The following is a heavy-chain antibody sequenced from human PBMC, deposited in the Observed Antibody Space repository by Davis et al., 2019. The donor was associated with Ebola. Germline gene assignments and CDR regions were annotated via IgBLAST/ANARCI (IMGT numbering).Heavy chain of an antibody. J-gene: IGHJ4*02. CDR1: GFTFSSYA. CDR2: ISGSGGCT. Sequence: GGSLRLSCAASGFTFSSYAMSWVRQAPGKGLEWVSAISGSGGCTYYADSVKGRFTISRDNSKNTLYLQMNSLRAEDTAVYYCARDRRPYYYDSSGYYFDYWGQGTLVTVSS. CDR3: ARDRRPYYYDSSGYYFDY. D-gene: IGHD3-22*01. V-gene: IGHV3-23*01.